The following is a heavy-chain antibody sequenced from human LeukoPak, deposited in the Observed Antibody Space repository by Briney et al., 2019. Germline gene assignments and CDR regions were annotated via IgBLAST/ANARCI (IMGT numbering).Heavy chain of an antibody. CDR1: GYSISSGYY. CDR3: ARQWAPHIVVVPAAAFDI. CDR2: IYHSGST. J-gene: IGHJ3*02. Sequence: PSETLSLTCAISGYSISSGYYWGWIRQPPGKGMEWIGSIYHSGSTYYNPSLKSRVTISVDTSKNQFSLKLSSVTGADTAVYCCARQWAPHIVVVPAAAFDIWGQGTMVTVSS. V-gene: IGHV4-38-2*01. D-gene: IGHD2-2*01.